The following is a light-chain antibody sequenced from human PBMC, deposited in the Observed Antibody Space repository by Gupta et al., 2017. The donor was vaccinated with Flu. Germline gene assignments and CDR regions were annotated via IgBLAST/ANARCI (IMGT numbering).Light chain of an antibody. Sequence: QSALTQPASVSGSPGQSITISCTGTSSDVGRSDYVSWYRQDPGKAPKLVIYDVSNRPSGVSSRFSGSKSGNTASLTISGLQAEDETDYYCSSYTSRSTLYVFGSGTKVTVL. CDR2: DVS. CDR1: SSDVGRSDY. J-gene: IGLJ1*01. CDR3: SSYTSRSTLYV. V-gene: IGLV2-14*01.